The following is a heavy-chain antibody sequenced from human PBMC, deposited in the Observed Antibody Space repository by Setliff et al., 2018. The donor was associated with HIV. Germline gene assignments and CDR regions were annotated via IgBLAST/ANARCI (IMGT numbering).Heavy chain of an antibody. J-gene: IGHJ4*02. V-gene: IGHV4-61*08. Sequence: SETLSLTCTVSGGSISSGANYWSWIRQHPGKGLEWIGYIYYRGSTNYNPSLKSRVTISVDTSKNQFSLKLSSVTAADTAVYYCARGVAAYWGQGTLVTVSS. D-gene: IGHD2-15*01. CDR2: IYYRGST. CDR1: GGSISSGANY. CDR3: ARGVAAY.